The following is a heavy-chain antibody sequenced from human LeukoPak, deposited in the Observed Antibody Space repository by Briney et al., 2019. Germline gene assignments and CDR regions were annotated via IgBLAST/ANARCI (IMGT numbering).Heavy chain of an antibody. CDR3: ATPSAVTTYYYGMDV. CDR1: GYTFTINH. J-gene: IGHJ6*02. Sequence: GASVKISCKASGYTFTINHIHWVRQAPGQGLEWMGWISAYNGNTNYAQKLQGRVTMTTDTSTSTAYMELRSLRSDDTAVYYCATPSAVTTYYYGMDVWGQGTTVTVSS. D-gene: IGHD4-17*01. CDR2: ISAYNGNT. V-gene: IGHV1-18*04.